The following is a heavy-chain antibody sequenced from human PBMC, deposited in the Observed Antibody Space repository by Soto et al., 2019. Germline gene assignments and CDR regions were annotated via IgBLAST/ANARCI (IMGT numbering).Heavy chain of an antibody. V-gene: IGHV3-9*01. CDR3: AKGGSGSPLYYFDY. Sequence: LRLSCAASGFTFDDYAMHWVRQAPGKGLEWVSGISWNSGSIGYADSVKGRFTISRDNAKNSLYLQMNSLRAEDTALYYCAKGGSGSPLYYFDYWGQGTLVTVSS. CDR1: GFTFDDYA. J-gene: IGHJ4*02. D-gene: IGHD3-10*01. CDR2: ISWNSGSI.